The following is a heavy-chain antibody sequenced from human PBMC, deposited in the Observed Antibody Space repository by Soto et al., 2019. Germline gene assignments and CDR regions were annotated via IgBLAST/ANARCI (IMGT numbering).Heavy chain of an antibody. CDR2: IYYSGST. D-gene: IGHD3-10*01. J-gene: IGHJ4*02. CDR1: GVSISSGGYY. V-gene: IGHV4-31*03. CDR3: ARESSPLYGSGSEGYFDY. Sequence: PSETLSLTCTVSGVSISSGGYYWSWIRQHPGKGLEWIGYIYYSGSTYYNPSLKSRVTISVDTSKNQFSLKLSSVTAADTAVYYCARESSPLYGSGSEGYFDYWGQGTLVTVSS.